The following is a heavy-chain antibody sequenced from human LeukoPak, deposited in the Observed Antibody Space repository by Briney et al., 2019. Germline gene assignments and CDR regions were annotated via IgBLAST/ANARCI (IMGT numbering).Heavy chain of an antibody. CDR3: ARDRAAAPWGYFDY. CDR1: GFTFSHYA. Sequence: GGSLRLSCEASGFTFSHYAMHWVRQSPGKGLEWMALISYDGSNIQYADSVKGRFTISRDNSKNTLYLQMNTLRTEDTALYYCARDRAAAPWGYFDYWGQGTLVTVSS. D-gene: IGHD6-13*01. CDR2: ISYDGSNI. V-gene: IGHV3-30-3*01. J-gene: IGHJ4*02.